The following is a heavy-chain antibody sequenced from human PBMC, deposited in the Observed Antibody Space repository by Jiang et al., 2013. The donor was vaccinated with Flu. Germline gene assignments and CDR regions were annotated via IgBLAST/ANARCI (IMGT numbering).Heavy chain of an antibody. CDR3: ARGSMIVAVTVLPHFLYYFDY. D-gene: IGHD3-22*01. V-gene: IGHV3-30-3*01. CDR1: GFTFSSYA. J-gene: IGHJ4*01. Sequence: VQLLESGGGVVQPGRSLRLSCAASGFTFSSYAMHWVRQAPGKGLEWVAVISYDGSNKYYADSVKGRFTISRDNSKNTLYLQMNSLRAEDTAVYYCARGSMIVAVTVLPHFLYYFDY. CDR2: ISYDGSNK.